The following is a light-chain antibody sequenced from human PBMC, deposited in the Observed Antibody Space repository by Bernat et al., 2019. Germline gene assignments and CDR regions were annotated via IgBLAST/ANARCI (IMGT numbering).Light chain of an antibody. J-gene: IGKJ2*01. CDR1: QSVRSR. Sequence: EIVLTQSPGTLSLSPGEGATLSCRASQSVRSRLAWYQQKPGQPPRLLIFHTSTRAAGIPDTFSGSGSGTDFTLTISSLEPEDFAVYYCQQRSIFGQGTKLEIK. CDR2: HTS. CDR3: QQRSI. V-gene: IGKV3-11*01.